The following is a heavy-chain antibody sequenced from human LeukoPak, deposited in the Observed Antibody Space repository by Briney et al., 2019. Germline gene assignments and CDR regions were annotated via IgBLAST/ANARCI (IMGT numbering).Heavy chain of an antibody. D-gene: IGHD3-10*01. CDR2: MSAYNGNT. CDR3: ARGAYYYGPGSYWIDY. CDR1: GYTFTSYG. V-gene: IGHV1-18*01. J-gene: IGHJ4*02. Sequence: ASVKVSCKASGYTFTSYGISWVRQAPGQGLEWMGWMSAYNGNTNYAQELQGRVTMTTDTSTSTAYMELRSLRSDDTAVYYCARGAYYYGPGSYWIDYWGQGTLVTVSS.